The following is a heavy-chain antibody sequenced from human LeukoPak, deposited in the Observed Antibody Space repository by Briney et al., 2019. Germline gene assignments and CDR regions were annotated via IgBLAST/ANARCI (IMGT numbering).Heavy chain of an antibody. V-gene: IGHV3-23*01. CDR2: ISGSGGST. J-gene: IGHJ6*04. CDR1: GITLSNYG. D-gene: IGHD2-2*01. CDR3: SSTSRSDV. Sequence: PGGSLRLSCAVSGITLSNYGMSWVRQAPGKGLEWVSAISGSGGSTYYADSVKGRFTISRDNAKNSLYLQMNSLRAEDTAVYYCSSTSRSDVWGKGTTVTVSS.